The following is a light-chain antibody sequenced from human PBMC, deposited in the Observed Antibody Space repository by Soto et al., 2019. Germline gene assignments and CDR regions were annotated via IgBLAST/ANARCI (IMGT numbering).Light chain of an antibody. CDR2: EVS. V-gene: IGLV2-8*01. CDR1: SNDVGGYNY. CDR3: SSYGGANTVV. J-gene: IGLJ2*01. Sequence: QSALTQPPSASGSPGQSVTISCTGTSNDVGGYNYVSWYQQHPGKAPKLMIHEVSKRPSGLPDRFSGSKAGNTASLTVSGLLTEDEADYYGSSYGGANTVVFGGVPKVTVL.